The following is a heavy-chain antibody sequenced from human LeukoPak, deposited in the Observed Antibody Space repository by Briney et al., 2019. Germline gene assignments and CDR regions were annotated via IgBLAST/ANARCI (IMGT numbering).Heavy chain of an antibody. V-gene: IGHV3-20*04. J-gene: IGHJ3*02. CDR3: ARDFLPLVDDAFDI. Sequence: GGSLRLSCAASGFTFDDYGMSWVRQAPGKGLEWVSGINWNGGSTGYADSVKDRFTISRDNAKNSLYLQMNSLRAEDTALYYCARDFLPLVDDAFDIWGQGTMDTVSS. D-gene: IGHD2-15*01. CDR2: INWNGGST. CDR1: GFTFDDYG.